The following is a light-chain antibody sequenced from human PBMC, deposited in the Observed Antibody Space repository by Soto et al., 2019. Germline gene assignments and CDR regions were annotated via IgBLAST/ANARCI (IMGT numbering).Light chain of an antibody. V-gene: IGKV1-33*01. CDR3: QQYDHLPPLS. Sequence: DIQMTQSPSSLSASVGDRVTITCQASQDIKNYLNWYQQKPGKAPNLLIYDASNLKTGVPSSFSGDGSGTHFTFTISSLQPEDVATYYCQQYDHLPPLSFGGGTKVEIK. J-gene: IGKJ4*01. CDR1: QDIKNY. CDR2: DAS.